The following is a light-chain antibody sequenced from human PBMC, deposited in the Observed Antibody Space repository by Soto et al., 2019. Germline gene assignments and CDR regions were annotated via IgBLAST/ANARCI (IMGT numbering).Light chain of an antibody. CDR2: GNS. Sequence: QSVLTQPPSVSGAPGQRVTISCTGSSSNIGAGYDVHWYQQLPGTAPKLLIYGNSNRPSGVPYRFSGSKSGTSASLAITGVQAEDEADYYCQSYDSSLSGFVFGTGTKVTVL. CDR3: QSYDSSLSGFV. V-gene: IGLV1-40*01. J-gene: IGLJ1*01. CDR1: SSNIGAGYD.